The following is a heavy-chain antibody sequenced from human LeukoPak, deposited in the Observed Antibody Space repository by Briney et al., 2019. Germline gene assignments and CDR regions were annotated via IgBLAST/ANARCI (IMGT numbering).Heavy chain of an antibody. D-gene: IGHD3-9*01. V-gene: IGHV3-48*01. Sequence: PGGSLRLSCAASGFTFSAYNMNWVRQAPGKGLEWLSYISSSRGTIYYADSVKGRFTISRDNAKNSLYLQMNSLRAEDTAVYYCARDTYDILTGYYKWAFDIWGQGTMVTVSS. CDR2: ISSSRGTI. CDR1: GFTFSAYN. J-gene: IGHJ3*02. CDR3: ARDTYDILTGYYKWAFDI.